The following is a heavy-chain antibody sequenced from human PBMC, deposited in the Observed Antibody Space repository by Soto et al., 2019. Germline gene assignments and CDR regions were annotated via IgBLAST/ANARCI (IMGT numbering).Heavy chain of an antibody. D-gene: IGHD6-19*01. V-gene: IGHV3-74*01. CDR2: IHFDGSTT. J-gene: IGHJ4*02. CDR3: ARDAYISGYFQFDY. Sequence: EVQLVESGGGLVQPGGSLRLSCAASGFTFSSDWMHWVRQVPGKGLVWVSRIHFDGSTTHYADSVKGRFTISRDNAKNTLTLQLNSLRAEDTAVYYCARDAYISGYFQFDYWGQGTLVTVSS. CDR1: GFTFSSDW.